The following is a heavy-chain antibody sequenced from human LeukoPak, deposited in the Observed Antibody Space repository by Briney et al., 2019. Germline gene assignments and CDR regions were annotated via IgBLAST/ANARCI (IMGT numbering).Heavy chain of an antibody. D-gene: IGHD3-22*01. J-gene: IGHJ4*02. CDR2: ISYDGSNK. CDR3: ARVGYYDSSGYPNHDY. V-gene: IGHV3-30*03. Sequence: GGSLRLSCAASGFTFSSYGMHWVRQAPGKGLEWVAVISYDGSNKYYADSVKGRFTISRDNSKNTLYLQMNSLRAEDTAVYYCARVGYYDSSGYPNHDYWGQGTLVTVSS. CDR1: GFTFSSYG.